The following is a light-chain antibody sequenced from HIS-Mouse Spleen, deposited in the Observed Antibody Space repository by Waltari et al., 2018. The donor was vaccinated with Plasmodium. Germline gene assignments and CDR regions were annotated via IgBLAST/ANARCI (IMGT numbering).Light chain of an antibody. J-gene: IGLJ3*02. CDR2: EDS. Sequence: SYELTQPPSVSVSPGQTARITCSGDALPTQYAYWYQQKSGQAPVVVIYEDSKRPSGIPERFSGSSSGTMATLTISGAQVEDEADYYCYSTDSSGNHRVFGGGTKLTVL. CDR3: YSTDSSGNHRV. CDR1: ALPTQY. V-gene: IGLV3-10*01.